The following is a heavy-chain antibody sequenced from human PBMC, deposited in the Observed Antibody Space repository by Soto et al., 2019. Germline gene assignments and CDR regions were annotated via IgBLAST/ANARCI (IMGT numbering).Heavy chain of an antibody. CDR2: LNIAGTI. V-gene: IGHV4-4*07. CDR1: GASISSFN. CDR3: ARDRGEYTSSWFWYFSH. J-gene: IGHJ2*01. D-gene: IGHD6-13*01. Sequence: SGTLSLTCSVSGASISSFNWTWVRQPAGKGPEWVGRLNIAGTINYNPSLKSRITMSMDTSKNQISLHLRSVTAADTAIYYCARDRGEYTSSWFWYFSHWGHGTLVTVSS.